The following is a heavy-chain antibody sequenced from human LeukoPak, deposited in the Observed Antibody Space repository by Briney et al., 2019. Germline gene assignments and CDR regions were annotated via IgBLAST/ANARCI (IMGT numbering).Heavy chain of an antibody. CDR1: GFTFSSYA. D-gene: IGHD6-13*01. CDR2: ISASGGST. Sequence: GGSLRLSCAASGFTFSSYAMSWVRQAPGKGLEWVSAISASGGSTYYADSVKGRFTVSRDNSKNTVYLQMSSLRADDTAVYYCAKGPRQQLVTRFDNWGQGTLVTVSS. V-gene: IGHV3-23*01. CDR3: AKGPRQQLVTRFDN. J-gene: IGHJ4*02.